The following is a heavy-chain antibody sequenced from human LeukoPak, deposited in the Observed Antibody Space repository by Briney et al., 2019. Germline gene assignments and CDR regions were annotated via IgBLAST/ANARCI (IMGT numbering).Heavy chain of an antibody. Sequence: SETLSLTCTVSGGSISSYYWSWIRQPPGKGLEWIGYIYYSGSTNYNPSLKSRVTISVDTSKNQFSLKLSSVTAADTAVCYCARVGSLHYYYYYGMDVWGQGTTVTVSS. CDR1: GGSISSYY. CDR2: IYYSGST. CDR3: ARVGSLHYYYYYGMDV. V-gene: IGHV4-59*01. J-gene: IGHJ6*02.